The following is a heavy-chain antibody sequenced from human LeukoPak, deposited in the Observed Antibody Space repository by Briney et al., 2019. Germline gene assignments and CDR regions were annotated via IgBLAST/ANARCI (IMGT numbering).Heavy chain of an antibody. J-gene: IGHJ4*02. CDR3: AREEGITIFGVVTGTLDY. CDR1: GYTFTSYG. Sequence: GASVKVSCKASGYTFTSYGISWVRQAPGQGLEWMGWISAYNGNTNYAQKLQGRVTMTTDTSTSTAYTELRSLRSDDTAVYYCAREEGITIFGVVTGTLDYWGQGTLVTVSS. V-gene: IGHV1-18*01. D-gene: IGHD3-3*01. CDR2: ISAYNGNT.